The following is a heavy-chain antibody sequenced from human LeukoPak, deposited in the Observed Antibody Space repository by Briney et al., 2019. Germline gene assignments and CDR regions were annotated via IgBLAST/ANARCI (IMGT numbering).Heavy chain of an antibody. V-gene: IGHV3-73*01. Sequence: PGGSLKLSCAASGFSFSGSAMHWVRQASGKGLGWVGGIRSKSNSYATAYGASVKGRFTISRDESKNTAYLQMNSLKSDDTAVYDCTRQEQPTALIDHWGQGTLVTVFS. CDR3: TRQEQPTALIDH. J-gene: IGHJ4*02. CDR1: GFSFSGSA. D-gene: IGHD5-18*01. CDR2: IRSKSNSYAT.